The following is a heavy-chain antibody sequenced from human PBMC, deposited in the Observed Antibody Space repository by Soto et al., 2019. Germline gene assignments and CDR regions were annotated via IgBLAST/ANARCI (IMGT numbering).Heavy chain of an antibody. CDR3: ARVLLRFLEWLHWPRDDSYYYYGMDV. Sequence: PGGSLRLSCAASGFTFSSYGMHWVRQAPGKGLEWVAVIWYDGSNKYYADSVKGRFTISRDNSKNTLYLQMNSLRAEDTAVYYCARVLLRFLEWLHWPRDDSYYYYGMDVWGQGTTVTVSS. J-gene: IGHJ6*02. V-gene: IGHV3-33*01. D-gene: IGHD3-3*01. CDR2: IWYDGSNK. CDR1: GFTFSSYG.